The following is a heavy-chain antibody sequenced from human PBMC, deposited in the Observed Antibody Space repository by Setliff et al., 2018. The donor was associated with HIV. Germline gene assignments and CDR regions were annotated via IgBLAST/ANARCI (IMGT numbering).Heavy chain of an antibody. Sequence: SETLSLTCTVSGGSISSYYWSVFRQPPGKGLEWIGYIYYSGSSNYNPSLKSRVTISVDTSNNQFSLKLSSVTAADTAVYYCAREGASYDRGYYYGMDVWGQGTTVTVSS. CDR1: GGSISSYY. D-gene: IGHD3-22*01. CDR3: AREGASYDRGYYYGMDV. V-gene: IGHV4-59*12. CDR2: IYYSGSS. J-gene: IGHJ6*02.